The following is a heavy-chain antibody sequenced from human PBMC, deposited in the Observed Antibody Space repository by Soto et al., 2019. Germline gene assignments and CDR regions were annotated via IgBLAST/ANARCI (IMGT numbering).Heavy chain of an antibody. Sequence: SETLSLTCAVYGGSFSGYYWSWIRQPPGKGLEWIGEINHSGSTNYNPSLKSRVTISVDTSKNQFSLKLSSVTAADTAVYYCARGRGSSTLYHYYGMDVWGQGTTVTVSS. D-gene: IGHD2-2*01. J-gene: IGHJ6*02. CDR2: INHSGST. CDR3: ARGRGSSTLYHYYGMDV. V-gene: IGHV4-34*01. CDR1: GGSFSGYY.